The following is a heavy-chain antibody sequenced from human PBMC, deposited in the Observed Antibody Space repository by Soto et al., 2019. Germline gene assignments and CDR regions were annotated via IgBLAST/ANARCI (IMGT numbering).Heavy chain of an antibody. J-gene: IGHJ4*02. CDR2: IYHSGST. V-gene: IGHV4-30-2*01. CDR1: GGSISSGGYS. CDR3: ARAAPVGAALDH. D-gene: IGHD1-26*01. Sequence: SETLSLTCAGSGGSISSGGYSWSWIRQPPGKGLEWIGYIYHSGSTYYNPSLKSRVTISVDRSKNQFSLKLSSVTAADMAVYYCARAAPVGAALDHWGQGTLVTVSS.